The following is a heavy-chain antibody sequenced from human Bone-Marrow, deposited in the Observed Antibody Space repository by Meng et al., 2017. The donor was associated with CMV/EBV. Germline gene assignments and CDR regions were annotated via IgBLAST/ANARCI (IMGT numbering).Heavy chain of an antibody. CDR2: IYPNSGGT. J-gene: IGHJ4*02. V-gene: IGHV1-2*02. D-gene: IGHD1-20*01. Sequence: ASVKVSCKSSGYTFTGYHLHWVRQAPGQGLEWMGWIYPNSGGTNYAQKFQGRVTMTRDTYISTAYMELSRLRADDRAVYDCARTLTGTTEFDYWGQGTLVTVSS. CDR3: ARTLTGTTEFDY. CDR1: GYTFTGYH.